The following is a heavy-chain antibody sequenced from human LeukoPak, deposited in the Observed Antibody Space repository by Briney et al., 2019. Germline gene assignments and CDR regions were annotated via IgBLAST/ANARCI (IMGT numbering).Heavy chain of an antibody. D-gene: IGHD4-23*01. V-gene: IGHV4-39*01. CDR2: IYYSGST. CDR1: GGSISSSSYY. Sequence: SETLSLTCTVSGGSISSSSYYWGWIRQPPGKGLEWIGSIYYSGSTYYNPSLKSRVTISVDTSKNQFSLKLSSVTAADTAVYCCARHYGGNPDYWGQGTLVTVSS. J-gene: IGHJ4*02. CDR3: ARHYGGNPDY.